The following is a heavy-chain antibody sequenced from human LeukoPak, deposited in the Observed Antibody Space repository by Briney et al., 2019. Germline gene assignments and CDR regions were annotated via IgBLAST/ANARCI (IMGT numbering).Heavy chain of an antibody. CDR1: GYTFTSYD. Sequence: ASVKVPCKASGYTFTSYDINWVRQATGQGLEWMGWMNPNSGNTGYAQKFQGRVTMTRNTSISTAYMELSSLRSEDTAVYYCARGRAVLLWFGELFNWFDPWGQGTLVTVSS. J-gene: IGHJ5*02. CDR2: MNPNSGNT. V-gene: IGHV1-8*01. D-gene: IGHD3-10*01. CDR3: ARGRAVLLWFGELFNWFDP.